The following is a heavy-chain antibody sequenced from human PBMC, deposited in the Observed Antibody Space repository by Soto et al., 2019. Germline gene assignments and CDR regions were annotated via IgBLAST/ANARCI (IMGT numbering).Heavy chain of an antibody. D-gene: IGHD4-17*01. Sequence: WVSMRLSCAASGFTFSSYAMSWVRQAPGKGLEWVSAISGSGGSTYYADSVKGRFTISRDNSKNTLYLQMNSLRAEDTAVYYCAKDPTGTLYYYYYGMDVWGQGTTGTVSS. CDR2: ISGSGGST. V-gene: IGHV3-23*01. CDR3: AKDPTGTLYYYYYGMDV. CDR1: GFTFSSYA. J-gene: IGHJ6*02.